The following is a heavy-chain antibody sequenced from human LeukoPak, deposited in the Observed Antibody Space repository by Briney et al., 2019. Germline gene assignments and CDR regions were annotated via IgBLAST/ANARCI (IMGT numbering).Heavy chain of an antibody. CDR3: ARGYVSYYYDSSGYQDAFDI. V-gene: IGHV1-8*03. J-gene: IGHJ3*02. D-gene: IGHD3-22*01. Sequence: GASVKVSCKASGYTFTSYDINWVRQATGQGLEWVGWMNPNSGNTGYAQKFQGRVTITRNTSISTAYMELSSLRSEDTAVYYCARGYVSYYYDSSGYQDAFDIWGQGTMVTVSS. CDR1: GYTFTSYD. CDR2: MNPNSGNT.